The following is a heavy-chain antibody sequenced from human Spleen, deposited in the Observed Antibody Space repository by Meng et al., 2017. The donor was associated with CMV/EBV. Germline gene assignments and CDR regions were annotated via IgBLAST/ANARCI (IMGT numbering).Heavy chain of an antibody. Sequence: VGSLRLSCAASGFTFSSYWMHWVRQAPGKGLVWVSRINSDGSSTSYADSVKGRFTISRDNAKNTLYLQMNSLRAEDTAVYYCARVLELPPYYYGMDVWGQGTTVTVSS. V-gene: IGHV3-74*01. J-gene: IGHJ6*02. CDR3: ARVLELPPYYYGMDV. D-gene: IGHD1-7*01. CDR1: GFTFSSYW. CDR2: INSDGSST.